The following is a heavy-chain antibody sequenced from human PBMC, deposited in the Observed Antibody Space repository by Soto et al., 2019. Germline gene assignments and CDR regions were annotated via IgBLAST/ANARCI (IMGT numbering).Heavy chain of an antibody. V-gene: IGHV1-69*13. J-gene: IGHJ6*02. D-gene: IGHD4-17*01. Sequence: ASVKVSCKASGGTFTSYAFNWVRQAPGQGLKWMGGIIPLFGIANYAQKFQGRVTITADESTSTAYMELSSLRSEDTAVYYCARAYGGDYYYGMDVWGQGTTVTVSS. CDR2: IIPLFGIA. CDR1: GGTFTSYA. CDR3: ARAYGGDYYYGMDV.